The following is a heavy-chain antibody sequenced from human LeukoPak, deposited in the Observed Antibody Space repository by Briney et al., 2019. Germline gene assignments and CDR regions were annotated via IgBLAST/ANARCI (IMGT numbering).Heavy chain of an antibody. CDR3: ARGQIYDILTGYYYGGADYFDY. V-gene: IGHV3-66*01. J-gene: IGHJ4*02. D-gene: IGHD3-9*01. CDR1: GFTFSSYA. CDR2: IYSGGST. Sequence: PGGSLRLSCAASGFTFSSYAMSWVRQAPGKGLEWVSVIYSGGSTYYADSVKGRFTISRDNSKNTLYLQMNSLRAEDTAVYYCARGQIYDILTGYYYGGADYFDYWGQGTLVTVSS.